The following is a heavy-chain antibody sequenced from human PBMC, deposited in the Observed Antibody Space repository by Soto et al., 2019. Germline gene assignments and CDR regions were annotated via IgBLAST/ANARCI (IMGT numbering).Heavy chain of an antibody. V-gene: IGHV1-46*03. CDR3: TLSIITTAGTDAFDL. CDR1: GYTFTSYY. D-gene: IGHD6-13*01. J-gene: IGHJ3*01. Sequence: QVQLVQSGAEVKKPGASVRVSCKASGYTFTSYYIHWVRQAPGHGPEWMGMISPSSGGTDYAQKXQXXXTXXRDTSTSTVYMELSSLRSEDTAVYYCTLSIITTAGTDAFDLWGQGTLVTVSS. CDR2: ISPSSGGT.